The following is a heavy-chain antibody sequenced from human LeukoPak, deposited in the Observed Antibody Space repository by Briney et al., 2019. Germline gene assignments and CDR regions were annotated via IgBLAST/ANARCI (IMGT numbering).Heavy chain of an antibody. CDR3: AIAGGWYAFDI. V-gene: IGHV4-34*01. J-gene: IGHJ3*02. D-gene: IGHD2-15*01. Sequence: SETLSLTCAVYGGSFSGYYWSWIRQPPGKGLEWIGEINHSGSTKYNPSLKSRVAISVDTSKNQFSLKLSSVTAADTAVYYCAIAGGWYAFDIWGQGTMVTVSS. CDR2: INHSGST. CDR1: GGSFSGYY.